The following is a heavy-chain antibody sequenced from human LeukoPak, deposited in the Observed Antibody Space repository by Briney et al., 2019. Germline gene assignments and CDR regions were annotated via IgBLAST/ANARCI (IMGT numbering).Heavy chain of an antibody. Sequence: PGGSLRLSCAASGFTFSSYSMNWVRQAPGKGLEWVSYISSSSSTIYYADSVKGRFIISKDNSKNILYLQMNSLRVEDTAVYYCAKGLSMDVWGQGTTVTVSS. CDR3: AKGLSMDV. V-gene: IGHV3-48*01. J-gene: IGHJ6*02. D-gene: IGHD2/OR15-2a*01. CDR2: ISSSSSTI. CDR1: GFTFSSYS.